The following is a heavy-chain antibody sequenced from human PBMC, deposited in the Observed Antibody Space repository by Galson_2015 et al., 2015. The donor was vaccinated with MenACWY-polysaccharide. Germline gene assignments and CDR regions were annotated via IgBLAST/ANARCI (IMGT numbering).Heavy chain of an antibody. V-gene: IGHV1-2*02. CDR3: ARDFSGFGLYDY. CDR1: GYTFTGYY. D-gene: IGHD3-10*01. Sequence: SVKVSCKASGYTFTGYYMHWVRQAPGQGLEWMGWINPNSGGTNYAQKFQGRVTMTRDTSINTAYMELSRLRSDDTAVYYCARDFSGFGLYDYWGQGTLVTVSS. J-gene: IGHJ4*02. CDR2: INPNSGGT.